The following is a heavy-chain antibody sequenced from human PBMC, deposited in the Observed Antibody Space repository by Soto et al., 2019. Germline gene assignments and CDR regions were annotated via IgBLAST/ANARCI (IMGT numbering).Heavy chain of an antibody. CDR1: GYTFTSYV. D-gene: IGHD3-16*01. CDR3: ANGAWGTYYMDV. J-gene: IGHJ6*03. V-gene: IGHV1-18*01. CDR2: ISAYNGNT. Sequence: ASVKVSCKASGYTFTSYVISWGRQAPGQGLGWMGWISAYNGNTNYAQKLQGRVTMTSDTSTSTAYMDLRSLRSDDTAVYYCANGAWGTYYMDVWGKGTTVTVCS.